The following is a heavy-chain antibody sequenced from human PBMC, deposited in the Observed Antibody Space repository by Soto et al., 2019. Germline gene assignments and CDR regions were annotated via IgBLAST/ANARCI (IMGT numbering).Heavy chain of an antibody. CDR2: ISGSGGST. CDR1: GFTFSSYA. D-gene: IGHD6-19*01. Sequence: PGGSLRLSCAASGFTFSSYAMSWVRQAPGKGLEWVSAISGSGGSTYYADSVKGRFTISRDNSKNTLYLQMNSLRAEDTAVYYCAKDLSYSSGKGDYFDYWGQGTLVTVSS. V-gene: IGHV3-23*01. CDR3: AKDLSYSSGKGDYFDY. J-gene: IGHJ4*02.